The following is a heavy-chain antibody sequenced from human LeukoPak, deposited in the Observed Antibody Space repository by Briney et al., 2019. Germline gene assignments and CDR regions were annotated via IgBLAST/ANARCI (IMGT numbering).Heavy chain of an antibody. CDR1: GFTFGDFA. CDR3: TRSVGKLGYCDTSSCYAGAFDT. V-gene: IGHV3-49*04. J-gene: IGHJ4*02. D-gene: IGHD2-2*01. Sequence: GGSLRLSCTGSGFTFGDFALGWVRQAPGKGLQWLGFIRSQAYGGTTEYAASLKARFTISRDDSRGTAYLQMNGLRVDDTAVYFCTRSVGKLGYCDTSSCYAGAFDTWGQGALVTVS. CDR2: IRSQAYGGTT.